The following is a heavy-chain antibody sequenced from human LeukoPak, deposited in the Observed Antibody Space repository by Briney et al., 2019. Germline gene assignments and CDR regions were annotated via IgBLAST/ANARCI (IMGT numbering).Heavy chain of an antibody. CDR3: AKDLTYGSGSYRQDY. J-gene: IGHJ4*02. D-gene: IGHD3-10*01. CDR1: GFTFDDYA. CDR2: ISGDGGST. Sequence: PGGSLRLSCAASGFTFDDYAMHWVRQAPGKGLEWVSLISGDGGSTYYADSVKGRFTISRDNSKNSLYLQMNSLRTEDTALYYCAKDLTYGSGSYRQDYWGQGTLVTVSS. V-gene: IGHV3-43*02.